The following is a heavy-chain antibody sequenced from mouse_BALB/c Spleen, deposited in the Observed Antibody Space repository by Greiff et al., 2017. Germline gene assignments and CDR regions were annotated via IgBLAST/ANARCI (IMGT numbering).Heavy chain of an antibody. D-gene: IGHD1-2*01. J-gene: IGHJ3*01. Sequence: EVQRVESGGGLVKPGGSLKLSCAASGFTFSDYYMYWVRQTPEKRLEWVATISDGGSYTYYPDSVKGRFTISRDNAKDNLYLQMSSLKSEDTAMYYCARDGVLRLRGEAWFAYWGQGTLVTVSA. CDR1: GFTFSDYY. CDR3: ARDGVLRLRGEAWFAY. CDR2: ISDGGSYT. V-gene: IGHV5-4*02.